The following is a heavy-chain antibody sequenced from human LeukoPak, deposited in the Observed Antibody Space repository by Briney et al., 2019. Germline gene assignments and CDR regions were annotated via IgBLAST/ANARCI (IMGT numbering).Heavy chain of an antibody. CDR3: ARYNRVNSTQAHYFDY. CDR2: VYYSGIT. CDR1: GGSISSYY. V-gene: IGHV4-59*08. J-gene: IGHJ4*02. Sequence: SETLSLTCAVSGGSISSYYWSWIRQPPGKGLDWIGYVYYSGITTYNPSLKSRVTISVDTSKNQFSLKLTSVTAADTAVYYCARYNRVNSTQAHYFDYWGQGTLVTVSS. D-gene: IGHD2/OR15-2a*01.